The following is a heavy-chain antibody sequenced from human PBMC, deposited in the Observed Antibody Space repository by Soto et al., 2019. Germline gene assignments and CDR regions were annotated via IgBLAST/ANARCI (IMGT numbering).Heavy chain of an antibody. Sequence: SETLSLTCGVSGGSISSANRWSWVRQPPGKGLEWIGEIHHSGTTSYNPSLKSRVTVSVDKSKNQFSLNLKSVTAADTAFYYCANGWWFYSFDNWGQGTLVTVSS. V-gene: IGHV4-4*02. CDR1: GGSISSANR. CDR2: IHHSGTT. D-gene: IGHD2-8*02. J-gene: IGHJ4*02. CDR3: ANGWWFYSFDN.